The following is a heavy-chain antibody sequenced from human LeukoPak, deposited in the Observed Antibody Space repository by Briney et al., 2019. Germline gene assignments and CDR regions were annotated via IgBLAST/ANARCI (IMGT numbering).Heavy chain of an antibody. D-gene: IGHD2-15*01. Sequence: GRSLRLSCAASGFTFSSYGMHWVRQAPGKGLEWVAVIWYDGSNKYYADSVKGRFTISRDSSTNTLFLQMNSLRAEDTAVYYCAKYCSGGNCYSGLYWGQGTLVTVSS. V-gene: IGHV3-33*06. J-gene: IGHJ4*02. CDR2: IWYDGSNK. CDR3: AKYCSGGNCYSGLY. CDR1: GFTFSSYG.